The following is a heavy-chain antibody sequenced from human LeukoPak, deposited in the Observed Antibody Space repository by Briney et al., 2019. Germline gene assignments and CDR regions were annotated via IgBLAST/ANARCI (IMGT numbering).Heavy chain of an antibody. J-gene: IGHJ4*02. CDR2: IYHSGST. Sequence: PSETLSLTCAVSGGSISSGGYSWSWLRQPPGKGLEWIGYIYHSGSTHYNPSLKSRVTMSVDRSKNQFSLKLSSVTAADTAVYYCARVAPYGPSGGFDYWGQGTLVTVSS. CDR1: GGSISSGGYS. CDR3: ARVAPYGPSGGFDY. D-gene: IGHD4-17*01. V-gene: IGHV4-30-2*01.